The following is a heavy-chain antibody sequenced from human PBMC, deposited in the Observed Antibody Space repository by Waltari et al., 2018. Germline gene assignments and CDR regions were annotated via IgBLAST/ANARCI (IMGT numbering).Heavy chain of an antibody. J-gene: IGHJ4*02. CDR2: IQHSGRT. Sequence: QVQLQQWGAGLLKPSESLSLTCAVYGGSFSGYYWSWIRQSPGKGLAWIGEIQHSGRTNDEPSLKSRVTTSGDTSKNQFSLKVSSVTAADTAVYYCARQFSSGWYSEYWGQGTLVTVSS. V-gene: IGHV4-34*01. CDR1: GGSFSGYY. D-gene: IGHD6-19*01. CDR3: ARQFSSGWYSEY.